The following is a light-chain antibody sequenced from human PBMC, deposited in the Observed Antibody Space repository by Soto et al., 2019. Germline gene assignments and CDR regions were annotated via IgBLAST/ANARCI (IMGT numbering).Light chain of an antibody. CDR1: SGSVSSSYY. CDR3: VLYMGSGMWV. CDR2: STN. J-gene: IGLJ3*02. Sequence: QTVVTQEPSFSVSPGGTVTLTCGLSSGSVSSSYYPSWYQQTPGQAPRTLIYSTNIRSSGVPDRFSGSILGNKAALTITGAQADDESDYYCVLYMGSGMWVFGGGTKVTVL. V-gene: IGLV8-61*01.